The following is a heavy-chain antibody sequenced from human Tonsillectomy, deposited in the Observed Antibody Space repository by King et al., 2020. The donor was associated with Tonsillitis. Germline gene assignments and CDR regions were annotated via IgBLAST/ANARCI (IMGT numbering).Heavy chain of an antibody. V-gene: IGHV4-59*01. Sequence: VQLQESGPGLVKPSETLSLTCTVSGGSISSYYWSWIRQPPGKGLEWIGYIYYSGSTNYNPSLKSRVTISVDTSKNQFSLKLSSVTAADTAVYYCARVEYDFWIGYSHNYWYFDLWGRGTLVTVSS. CDR1: GGSISSYY. CDR3: ARVEYDFWIGYSHNYWYFDL. D-gene: IGHD3-3*01. CDR2: IYYSGST. J-gene: IGHJ2*01.